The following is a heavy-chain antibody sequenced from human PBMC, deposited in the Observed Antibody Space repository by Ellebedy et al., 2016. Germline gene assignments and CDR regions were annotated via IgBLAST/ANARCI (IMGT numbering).Heavy chain of an antibody. CDR2: ISSSSSST. V-gene: IGHV3-11*06. CDR3: ARDGHWILY. CDR1: GFNFSDYY. Sequence: GGSLRLSCAVSGFNFSDYYMSWIRQAPGKGPEWVSYISSSSSSTNYADSVKGRFTVSRDNAKNSLYLQMNSLRAEDTAVYYCARDGHWILYWGQGTLVTVSS. D-gene: IGHD2-2*03. J-gene: IGHJ4*02.